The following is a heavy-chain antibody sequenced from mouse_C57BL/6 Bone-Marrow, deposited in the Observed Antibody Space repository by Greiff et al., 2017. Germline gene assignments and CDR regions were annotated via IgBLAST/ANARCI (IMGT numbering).Heavy chain of an antibody. CDR1: GYTFTSYW. J-gene: IGHJ2*01. Sequence: QVQLQQSGAELVRPGTSVKLSCKASGYTFTSYWMHWVKQRPGQGLEWIGVIDPSDSYTNYNQKFKGKATLTVDTSSSTAYMQLSSLTSAGSAVYYCAREGQLRLREEFDYWGQGTTLTVSS. D-gene: IGHD3-2*02. CDR2: IDPSDSYT. CDR3: AREGQLRLREEFDY. V-gene: IGHV1-59*01.